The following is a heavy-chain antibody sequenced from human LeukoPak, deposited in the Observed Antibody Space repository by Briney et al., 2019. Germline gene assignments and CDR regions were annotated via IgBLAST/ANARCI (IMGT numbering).Heavy chain of an antibody. CDR3: AREHGSGGKGIDI. Sequence: ASVKASCKASGYTFTGYDMHWVRQAPGQGLECMGWINPNSSDTNYAQKFQGRVTVTRDTSISTAYLELSRLRSDDTAVYYCAREHGSGGKGIDIWGQGTMVTVSS. CDR1: GYTFTGYD. CDR2: INPNSSDT. J-gene: IGHJ3*02. D-gene: IGHD3-10*01. V-gene: IGHV1-2*02.